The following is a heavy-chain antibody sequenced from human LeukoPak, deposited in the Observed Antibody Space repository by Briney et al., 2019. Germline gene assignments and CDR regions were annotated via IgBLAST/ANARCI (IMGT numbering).Heavy chain of an antibody. J-gene: IGHJ4*02. CDR1: GDSISSSRSY. CDR2: IYDSGSI. CDR3: ARVKPKPVLLWFGELYGYYFDY. Sequence: SETLSLTCTVSGDSISSSRSYWDWIRQPPGKGLEWIGSIYDSGSIYYNPSLKSRVTTSVDTSRNQFSLKLSSVTAADTAVYYCARVKPKPVLLWFGELYGYYFDYWGQGTLVTVSS. D-gene: IGHD3-10*01. V-gene: IGHV4-39*01.